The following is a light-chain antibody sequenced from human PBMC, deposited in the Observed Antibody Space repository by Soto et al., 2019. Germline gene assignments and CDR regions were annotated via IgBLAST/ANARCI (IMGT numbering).Light chain of an antibody. CDR2: DAP. V-gene: IGKV3D-20*01. J-gene: IGKJ2*01. CDR3: QAYGSSPYT. Sequence: EMELTQSPATLSWSPGERANLSCGASQSVISSYLAWYQQKTCLAPRLLTYDAPSRATGIPGRFSGSGSGTAFPPTTSGLEPKDFAVYYCQAYGSSPYTFGQGTKLEIK. CDR1: QSVISSY.